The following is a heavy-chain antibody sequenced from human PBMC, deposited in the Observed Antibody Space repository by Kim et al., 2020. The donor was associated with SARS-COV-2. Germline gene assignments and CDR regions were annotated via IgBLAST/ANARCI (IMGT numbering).Heavy chain of an antibody. Sequence: ASVTVSCKASGYTFTSYGISWVRQAPGQGLEWMGWISAYNGNTNYAQKLQGRVTMTIDTSTSTAYMELRSLRSDDTAVYYCARDQETGAAAGTPTLDVWGQGTTVTVSS. D-gene: IGHD6-13*01. CDR1: GYTFTSYG. J-gene: IGHJ6*02. V-gene: IGHV1-18*01. CDR3: ARDQETGAAAGTPTLDV. CDR2: ISAYNGNT.